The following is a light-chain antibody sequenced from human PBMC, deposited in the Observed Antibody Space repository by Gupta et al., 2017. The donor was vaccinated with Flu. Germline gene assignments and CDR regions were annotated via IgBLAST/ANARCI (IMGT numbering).Light chain of an antibody. CDR2: GNI. CDR3: QSYDSSLSGYV. Sequence: QSVLTQPPSVSGAPGQRVTISCTGSSSNIGAHYVVHWYQQFPGTAPKLLIYGNINRPSGVPDRFAGSQSGTSTSLAITGLQAEDEADYYCQSYDSSLSGYVFGTGTKVTVL. V-gene: IGLV1-40*01. CDR1: SSNIGAHYV. J-gene: IGLJ1*01.